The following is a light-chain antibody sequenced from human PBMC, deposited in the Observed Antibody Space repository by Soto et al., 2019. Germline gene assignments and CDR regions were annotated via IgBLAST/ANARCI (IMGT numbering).Light chain of an antibody. CDR1: GSDVGGYKY. CDR3: SSYTSSATSV. CDR2: EVS. Sequence: QSVLTQPASVSGSPGQSITISCTGTGSDVGGYKYVSWYQQYPGKAPKLVIYEVSNRPSGVSNRFSGSKSGNTASLTISWLRPEDDADYYCSSYTSSATSVFGNGTRSPS. J-gene: IGLJ1*01. V-gene: IGLV2-14*01.